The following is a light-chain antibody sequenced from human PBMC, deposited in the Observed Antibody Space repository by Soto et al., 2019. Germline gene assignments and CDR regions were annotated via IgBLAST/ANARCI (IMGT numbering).Light chain of an antibody. J-gene: IGKJ5*01. CDR2: KAS. CDR3: QQYNSYPT. V-gene: IGKV1-5*03. CDR1: QSISSW. Sequence: DIQMTQSPSTLSASVGDRVTITCRASQSISSWLAWYQQKPGKAPKLLISKASSLESGVPSRFSGSGSWTAFTLTISSLQPDDFATYYCQQYNSYPTFGHGTRLESK.